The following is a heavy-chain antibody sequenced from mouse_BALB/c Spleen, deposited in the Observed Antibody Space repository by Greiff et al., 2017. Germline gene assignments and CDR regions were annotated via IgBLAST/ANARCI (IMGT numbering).Heavy chain of an antibody. Sequence: VQLKQSGPSLVKPSQTLSLTCSVSGDTFTSGSLNWIRKFPGNKLEYMGYISYGGSTYYYPSLNSRISITRDTSKNQYYLQLNSVTTEDTATYYCAGLLRERAWFAYWGQGTLVTVSA. V-gene: IGHV3-8*02. CDR1: GDTFTSGS. D-gene: IGHD1-1*01. CDR2: ISYGGST. CDR3: AGLLRERAWFAY. J-gene: IGHJ3*01.